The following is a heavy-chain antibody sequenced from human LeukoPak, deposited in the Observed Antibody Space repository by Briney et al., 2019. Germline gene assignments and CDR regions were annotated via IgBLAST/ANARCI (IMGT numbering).Heavy chain of an antibody. CDR2: IYSHGDVT. V-gene: IGHV3-64*01. CDR3: ARPVGGYYESSGYSYYYFDY. CDR1: GFTFSTYA. Sequence: PGGSLRLSCAASGFTFSTYAMHWVRQAPGKRLEYVSAIYSHGDVTYYANSVKGRFTISRDNSKNTLYLQMGSLRPEDMAVYYCARPVGGYYESSGYSYYYFDYWGQGTLVTVSS. D-gene: IGHD3-22*01. J-gene: IGHJ4*02.